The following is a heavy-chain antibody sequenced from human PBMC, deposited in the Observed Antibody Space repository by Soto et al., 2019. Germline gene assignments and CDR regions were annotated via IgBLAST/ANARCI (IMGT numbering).Heavy chain of an antibody. V-gene: IGHV4-34*01. CDR2: INHSGST. CDR1: GASFSGYY. D-gene: IGHD3-22*01. Sequence: ESLSLACAVYGASFSGYYWSWIRQPPGKGLEWIGEINHSGSTNYNPSLKSRVTISVDTSKNQFSLKLSSVTAADTAVYYCARGSRITMIVVVITSWFDPWGQGTLVTVYS. CDR3: ARGSRITMIVVVITSWFDP. J-gene: IGHJ5*02.